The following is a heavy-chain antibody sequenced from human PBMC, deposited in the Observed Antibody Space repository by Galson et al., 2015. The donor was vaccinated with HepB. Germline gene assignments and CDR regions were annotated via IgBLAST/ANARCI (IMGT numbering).Heavy chain of an antibody. J-gene: IGHJ4*02. Sequence: SLRLSCAASGFTFSSYSMNWVRQAPGKGLEWVSSISSSSSYIYYADSVKGRFTISRDNAKNSLYLQMNSLRAEDTAVYYCARGSRRAMGEFDYWGQGTLVTVSS. D-gene: IGHD3-16*01. V-gene: IGHV3-21*01. CDR1: GFTFSSYS. CDR3: ARGSRRAMGEFDY. CDR2: ISSSSSYI.